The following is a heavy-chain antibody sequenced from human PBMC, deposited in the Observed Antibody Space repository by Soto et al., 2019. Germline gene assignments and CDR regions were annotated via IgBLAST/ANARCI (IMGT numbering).Heavy chain of an antibody. V-gene: IGHV2-5*02. Sequence: QITLKESGPTLVKPTQTLTLTCTFSGFSLTTRGVGVGWIRQPPGKPLEWLALIYWDDDTRYSPSLKSRLAITXDXAKNPVVLTMSNIDPADTGTYFCAHRTTTVTWWFAPWGQGTLVTVSS. CDR1: GFSLTTRGVG. CDR3: AHRTTTVTWWFAP. J-gene: IGHJ5*02. CDR2: IYWDDDT. D-gene: IGHD4-17*01.